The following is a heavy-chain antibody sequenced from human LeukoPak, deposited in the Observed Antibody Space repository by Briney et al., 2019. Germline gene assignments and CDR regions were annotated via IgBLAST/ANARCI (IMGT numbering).Heavy chain of an antibody. CDR1: GFTFSTYA. Sequence: GGPLRLSCAASGFTFSTYAMHWVRQAPGKGLEYVSGINDNGGRTHYGDSVKGRFSISRDNSKNTLHLQMSTLRAEDTALYYCVKDVGGSYAFDYWGQGILVTVAS. J-gene: IGHJ4*02. CDR3: VKDVGGSYAFDY. D-gene: IGHD1-26*01. CDR2: INDNGGRT. V-gene: IGHV3-64D*09.